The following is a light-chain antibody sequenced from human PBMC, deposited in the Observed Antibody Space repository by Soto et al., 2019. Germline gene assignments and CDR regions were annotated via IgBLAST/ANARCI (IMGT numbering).Light chain of an antibody. CDR1: QTIVTF. Sequence: DIQMTQSPPSLSASVGDRVTITCRSSQTIVTFVNWYQQKPGRSPKRLIFAASTLHSGVPSRFSGSGSGTDFTLTITSLQPEDFATYYCQQSYVTPLTFGGGTMVDIK. CDR3: QQSYVTPLT. CDR2: AAS. V-gene: IGKV1-39*01. J-gene: IGKJ4*01.